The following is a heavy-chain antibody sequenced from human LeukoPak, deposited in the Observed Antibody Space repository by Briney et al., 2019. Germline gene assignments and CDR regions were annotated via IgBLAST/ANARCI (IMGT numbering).Heavy chain of an antibody. Sequence: SETLSLTCTVSGGSISSYYWSWIRQPPGKGLEWIGFIYYSGTTNYHPSLKSRVTISVDTSRTQLSLKLSSVTAAATAVYYCARSIHFSGWYYDYWGQGTLVTVSS. CDR3: ARSIHFSGWYYDY. J-gene: IGHJ4*02. V-gene: IGHV4-59*01. D-gene: IGHD6-19*01. CDR2: IYYSGTT. CDR1: GGSISSYY.